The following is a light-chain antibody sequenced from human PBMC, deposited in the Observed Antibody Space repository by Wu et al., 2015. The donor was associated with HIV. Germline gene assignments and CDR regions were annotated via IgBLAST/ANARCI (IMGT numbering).Light chain of an antibody. Sequence: EIVLTQSPATLSLSPGERATLSCRASQSVSSYLAWYQQKPGQAPRLLIYDTSNRATGIPDRFSGSGSGTDFTLTISRLEPEDFAVYYCQQYDESPFAFGPGTKVDIK. V-gene: IGKV3-11*01. J-gene: IGKJ3*01. CDR1: QSVSSY. CDR2: DTS. CDR3: QQYDESPFA.